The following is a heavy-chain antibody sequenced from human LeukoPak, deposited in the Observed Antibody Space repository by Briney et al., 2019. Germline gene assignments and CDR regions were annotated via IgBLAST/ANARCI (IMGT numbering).Heavy chain of an antibody. CDR2: INHSGST. Sequence: SETLSLTCAVYGGSFSGYYWSWIRQPPGKGLEWIGEINHSGSTNYNPSLKSRVTISGDTSKNQFSLRLSSVTAADTAVYYCARIDAMAATPTSFDYWGQGTLVTVSS. V-gene: IGHV4-34*01. J-gene: IGHJ4*02. CDR1: GGSFSGYY. CDR3: ARIDAMAATPTSFDY. D-gene: IGHD5-24*01.